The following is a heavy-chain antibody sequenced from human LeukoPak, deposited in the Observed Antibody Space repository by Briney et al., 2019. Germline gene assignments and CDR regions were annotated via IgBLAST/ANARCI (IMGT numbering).Heavy chain of an antibody. D-gene: IGHD2-21*01. CDR1: GFTFSSYS. Sequence: GGSLRLSCAASGFTFSSYSMNWVRQAPGKGLEWVSSISSSSSYIYYADSVKGRFTISRDNAKNSLYLQMNSLRAEDTAVYYCAKGGGYCGGDCYFRLDYWGQGTLVTVSS. CDR2: ISSSSSYI. J-gene: IGHJ4*02. V-gene: IGHV3-21*01. CDR3: AKGGGYCGGDCYFRLDY.